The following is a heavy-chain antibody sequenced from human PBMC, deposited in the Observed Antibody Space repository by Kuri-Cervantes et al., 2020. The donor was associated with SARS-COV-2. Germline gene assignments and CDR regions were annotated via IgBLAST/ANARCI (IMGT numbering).Heavy chain of an antibody. J-gene: IGHJ2*01. Sequence: GSLRLSCGVYGGSFSNFHWNWVRQPPGKGLEWIGEINYSGTTNYNPSLKSRVTISVDTSKNQFSLNLTSVTAADTAVYYCARWDSYYDILTGYYPTGYFDLWGRGTLVTVSS. CDR3: ARWDSYYDILTGYYPTGYFDL. D-gene: IGHD3-9*01. CDR2: INYSGTT. V-gene: IGHV4-34*01. CDR1: GGSFSNFH.